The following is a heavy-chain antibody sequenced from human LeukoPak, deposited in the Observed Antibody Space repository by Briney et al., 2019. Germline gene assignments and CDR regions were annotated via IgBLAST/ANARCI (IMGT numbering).Heavy chain of an antibody. V-gene: IGHV4-59*01. CDR3: ARAVLSYGDYAFDY. CDR2: IYYSGST. CDR1: GGSISSYY. J-gene: IGHJ4*02. D-gene: IGHD4-17*01. Sequence: PSETLSLTCTVSGGSISSYYWSWIRQPPGKGLEWIGYIYYSGSTNYNPSLKSRVTISVDTSKNQFSLKLSSVTAADTAVYYCARAVLSYGDYAFDYWGQGTWSPSPQ.